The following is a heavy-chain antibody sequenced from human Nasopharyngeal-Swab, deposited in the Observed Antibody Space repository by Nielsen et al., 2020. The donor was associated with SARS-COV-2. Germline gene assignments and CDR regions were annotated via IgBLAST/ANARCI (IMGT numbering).Heavy chain of an antibody. CDR1: GFTFSSYW. CDR2: IKQDGSEK. D-gene: IGHD6-19*01. J-gene: IGHJ3*02. V-gene: IGHV3-7*01. Sequence: GGSLRLSCAASGFTFSSYWMSWVRQAPGKGLEWVANIKQDGSEKYYVDSVKGRFTISRDNAKNSLYLQMNSLRAEDTAVYYCARDFRDSAAVAGTVGAFDIWGQGTMVIVSS. CDR3: ARDFRDSAAVAGTVGAFDI.